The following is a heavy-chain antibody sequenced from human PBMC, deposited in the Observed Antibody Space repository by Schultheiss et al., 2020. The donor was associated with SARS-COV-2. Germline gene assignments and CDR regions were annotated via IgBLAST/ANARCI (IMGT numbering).Heavy chain of an antibody. CDR1: GYTFTGYY. CDR3: ARNQVPYYYYYYMDV. J-gene: IGHJ6*03. D-gene: IGHD2-2*01. Sequence: ASVKVSCKASGYTFTGYYMHWVRQAPGQGLEWMGWINPNSGGTNYAQKFQGRVTMTTDTSTSTAYMELRSLRSDDTAVYYCARNQVPYYYYYYMDVWGKGTTVTVSS. CDR2: INPNSGGT. V-gene: IGHV1-2*02.